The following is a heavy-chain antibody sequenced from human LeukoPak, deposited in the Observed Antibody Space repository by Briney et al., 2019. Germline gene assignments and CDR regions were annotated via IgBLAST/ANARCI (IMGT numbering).Heavy chain of an antibody. V-gene: IGHV3-11*06. CDR1: GFSFSDYY. J-gene: IGHJ4*02. Sequence: GGSLRLSCAASGFSFSDYYMTWIRQAPGKGLEWVSDISSSGDYTNYADSVKGRFTISRDNAKESLYVQMNSLRAEDTAVYYCARQINGYCSSAGCYYLDYWGQGSLVTVSS. CDR2: ISSSGDYT. CDR3: ARQINGYCSSAGCYYLDY. D-gene: IGHD2-2*01.